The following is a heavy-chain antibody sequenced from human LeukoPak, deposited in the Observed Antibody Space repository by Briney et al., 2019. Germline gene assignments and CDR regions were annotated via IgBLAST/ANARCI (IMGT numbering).Heavy chain of an antibody. J-gene: IGHJ4*02. CDR1: GGSFSGYY. CDR3: ARAFSSSSWSDY. Sequence: SETLSLTCAVYGGSFSGYYWSWIRQPPGKGLEWIGEINHSGSTNYNPSLKSRVTISVDTSKNQFSLKLSSVTAADTAVYYCARAFSSSSWSDYWGQGTLVTVSS. CDR2: INHSGST. V-gene: IGHV4-34*01. D-gene: IGHD6-13*01.